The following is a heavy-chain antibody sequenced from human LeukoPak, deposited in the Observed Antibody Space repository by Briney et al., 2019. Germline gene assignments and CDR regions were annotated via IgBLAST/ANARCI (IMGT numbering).Heavy chain of an antibody. D-gene: IGHD4/OR15-4a*01. J-gene: IGHJ6*03. V-gene: IGHV3-53*01. Sequence: GGSLRLSCAASGHTVSSNYMSWVRQAPGKGLEWVSVIYSGGSTYYADSVKGRFTISRDNSKNSLYLQMNSLRAEDTAVYYCARELNMDVWGKGTTVTVSS. CDR1: GHTVSSNY. CDR2: IYSGGST. CDR3: ARELNMDV.